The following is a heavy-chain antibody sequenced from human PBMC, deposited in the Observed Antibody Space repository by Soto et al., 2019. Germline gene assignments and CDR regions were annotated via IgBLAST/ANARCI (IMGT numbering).Heavy chain of an antibody. CDR2: IYYSGST. D-gene: IGHD1-1*01. CDR3: ARVDWNVRYYYAMDV. V-gene: IGHV4-31*03. CDR1: RGSINSGGYY. J-gene: IGHJ6*02. Sequence: QVQLQASGPGLVKPSQTLSLTCTVSRGSINSGGYYWIWIRQHPGKGLEWIGNIYYSGSTYYNPSLKSRLTISVDTSKNQFSLRLTSVTAADTAVYYCARVDWNVRYYYAMDVWGQGTTVTVSS.